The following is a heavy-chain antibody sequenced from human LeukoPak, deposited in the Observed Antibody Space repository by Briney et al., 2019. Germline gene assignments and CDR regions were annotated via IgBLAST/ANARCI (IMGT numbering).Heavy chain of an antibody. Sequence: SGPTLVNPTQTLTLTCTFSGFSLSTSGMCVSWIRQPPGKALEWLALIDWDDDKYYSTSLKTRLTISKDTSKNQVVLTMTNMDPVDAATYYCARMEVDRIFLPYFDYWGQGTLVTVSS. CDR3: ARMEVDRIFLPYFDY. CDR1: GFSLSTSGMC. V-gene: IGHV2-70*01. CDR2: IDWDDDK. J-gene: IGHJ4*02. D-gene: IGHD2-15*01.